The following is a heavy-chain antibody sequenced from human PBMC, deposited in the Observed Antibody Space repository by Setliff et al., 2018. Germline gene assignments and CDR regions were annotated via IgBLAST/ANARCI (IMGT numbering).Heavy chain of an antibody. J-gene: IGHJ4*02. V-gene: IGHV4-34*01. CDR2: ISQSGST. CDR3: RLAHCNTTSCEEALDF. CDR1: GGSFSTYF. Sequence: PSETLSLTCAVYGGSFSTYFWSWIRQPPGKGLEWIGEISQSGSTNYNPSLKSRVTMSVDTSKNQFSLNLNSVTAADTAVYYFRLAHCNTTSCEEALDFWSQGTLVTVSS. D-gene: IGHD2-2*01.